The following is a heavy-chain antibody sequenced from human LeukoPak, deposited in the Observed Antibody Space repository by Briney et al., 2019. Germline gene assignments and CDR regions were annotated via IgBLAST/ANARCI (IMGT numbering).Heavy chain of an antibody. Sequence: GGSLRLSCAASGFTFSSYAMHWVRQAPGKGLEWVAVISYDGSNKYYADSVKGRFTISRDNSKNTLYLQTNSLRAEDTAVYYCASGYYDSSGYYYPLDYWGQGTLVTVSS. J-gene: IGHJ4*02. D-gene: IGHD3-22*01. CDR3: ASGYYDSSGYYYPLDY. V-gene: IGHV3-30-3*01. CDR2: ISYDGSNK. CDR1: GFTFSSYA.